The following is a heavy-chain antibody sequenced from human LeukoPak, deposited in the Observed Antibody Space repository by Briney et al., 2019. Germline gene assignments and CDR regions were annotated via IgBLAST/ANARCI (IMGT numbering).Heavy chain of an antibody. CDR1: GFTFSSYE. CDR3: AGNDAVAGTPFDY. J-gene: IGHJ4*02. D-gene: IGHD6-19*01. V-gene: IGHV3-48*03. CDR2: ISSSGSTI. Sequence: GGSLRLSCAASGFTFSSYEMNWVRQAPGKGLEWVSYISSSGSTIYYADSVKGRFTISRDNAKNSLYLQMDSLRAEDTAVYYCAGNDAVAGTPFDYWGQGTLVTVSS.